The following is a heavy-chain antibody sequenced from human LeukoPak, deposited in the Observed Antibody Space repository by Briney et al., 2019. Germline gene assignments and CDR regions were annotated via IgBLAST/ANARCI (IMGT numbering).Heavy chain of an antibody. Sequence: GESLKISCKGSGYSYTSYWIAWVRQLPGKGLVWMGIIFPGESDTTYSPSFQGQVTISADKSIRTAYLQWSSLGASSTAMYYCSRLGYCTGTSCGRDDLYFDYWGQGTVIAVSS. CDR2: IFPGESDT. D-gene: IGHD2-8*02. CDR3: SRLGYCTGTSCGRDDLYFDY. V-gene: IGHV5-51*06. J-gene: IGHJ4*02. CDR1: GYSYTSYW.